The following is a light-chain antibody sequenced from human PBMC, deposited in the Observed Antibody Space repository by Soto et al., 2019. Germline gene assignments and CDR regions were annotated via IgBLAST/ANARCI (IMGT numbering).Light chain of an antibody. V-gene: IGLV2-14*01. J-gene: IGLJ2*01. CDR3: CSYTSSTTLV. Sequence: QSALTQPASVSGSPGQSITISCTGTSSDIGGYNYVSWYQQQHPGKAPKLMIYEVTNRPSGVSSRFSGSKSGNTASLTISGLQAEDVADYYCCSYTSSTTLVFGGGTKLTVL. CDR1: SSDIGGYNY. CDR2: EVT.